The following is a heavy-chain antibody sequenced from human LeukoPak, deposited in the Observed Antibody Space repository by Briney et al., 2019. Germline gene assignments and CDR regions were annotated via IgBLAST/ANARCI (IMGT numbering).Heavy chain of an antibody. CDR1: GFTFSSYA. CDR3: ARAHYYGSGSYYQYFQH. V-gene: IGHV3-33*08. D-gene: IGHD3-10*01. J-gene: IGHJ1*01. CDR2: IWYDGSNK. Sequence: GGSLRLSCAASGFTFSSYAMHWVRQAPGKGLEWVAVIWYDGSNKYYADSVKGRFTISRDNSKNTLYLQMSSLRAEDTAVYYCARAHYYGSGSYYQYFQHWGQGTLVTVSS.